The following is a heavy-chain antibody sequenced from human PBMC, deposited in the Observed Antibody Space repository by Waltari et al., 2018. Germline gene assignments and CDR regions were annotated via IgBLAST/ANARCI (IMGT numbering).Heavy chain of an antibody. CDR1: AGSISSSNYY. CDR2: IYYSGST. CDR3: ARRWQWLFNY. D-gene: IGHD6-19*01. Sequence: QLQLQESGPGLVKPSETLSLTCTVPAGSISSSNYYLGWIRQPPGKVLEWIGSIYYSGSTYYHPSLKSRVTISVDTSKNQFSLKLSSVTAADTAVYYCARRWQWLFNYWGQGTLVTVSS. V-gene: IGHV4-39*01. J-gene: IGHJ4*02.